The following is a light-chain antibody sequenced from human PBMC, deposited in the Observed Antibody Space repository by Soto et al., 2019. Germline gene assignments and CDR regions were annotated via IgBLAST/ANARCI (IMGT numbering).Light chain of an antibody. CDR1: HSLLFSSNNKNY. V-gene: IGKV4-1*01. CDR3: QKYDSAPPGLS. Sequence: DFVMNQPPDSLAVSLVETATINCKSSHSLLFSSNNKNYLAWYQLKPGQPPKLLIYWSSTREYGVPDRFSGSGSGPYFSLTISGLQAEDVAVYYCQKYDSAPPGLSFGGGTKLVIK. J-gene: IGKJ4*01. CDR2: WSS.